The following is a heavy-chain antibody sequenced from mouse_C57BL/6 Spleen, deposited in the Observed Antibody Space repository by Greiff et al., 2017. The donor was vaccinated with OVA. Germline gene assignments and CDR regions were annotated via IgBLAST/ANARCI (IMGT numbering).Heavy chain of an antibody. V-gene: IGHV1-69*01. D-gene: IGHD1-1*01. J-gene: IGHJ2*01. Sequence: QVQLKQPGAELVMPGASVKLSCKASGYTFTSYWMHWVKQRPGQGLEWIGEIDPSDSYTNYNQKFKGKSTLTVDKSSSTAYMQLSSLTSEDSAVYYCARVYGSSYYFDYWGQGTTLTVSS. CDR2: IDPSDSYT. CDR3: ARVYGSSYYFDY. CDR1: GYTFTSYW.